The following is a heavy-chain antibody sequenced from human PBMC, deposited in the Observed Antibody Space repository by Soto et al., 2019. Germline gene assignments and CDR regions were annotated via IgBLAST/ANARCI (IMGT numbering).Heavy chain of an antibody. CDR2: INAGNGNT. D-gene: IGHD3-3*01. CDR1: GYKFTSYA. J-gene: IGHJ3*02. V-gene: IGHV1-3*01. Sequence: QVQLVQSGAEVKKPGASVKISCKASGYKFTSYAMHWVRQAPGQRLEWMGWINAGNGNTKYSQKFQDRVTITMATSASTAYMELSSLRSEDTAVYYCARASGAFDIWGQGTMVTVSS. CDR3: ARASGAFDI.